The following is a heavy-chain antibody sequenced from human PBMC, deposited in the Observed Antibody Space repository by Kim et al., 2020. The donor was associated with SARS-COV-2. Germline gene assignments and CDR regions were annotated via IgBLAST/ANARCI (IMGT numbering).Heavy chain of an antibody. V-gene: IGHV4-39*01. CDR1: GGSISSSTYY. CDR3: ARHLEYYYYYMDV. Sequence: SETLSLTCTVSGGSISSSTYYWAWIRQPPGKGLEWIATIHYSGSTHYNPSLQSRATISVDTSKNQFSLRLSSVTAADTAVYFCARHLEYYYYYMDVWGEGTPVTVSS. CDR2: IHYSGST. J-gene: IGHJ6*03.